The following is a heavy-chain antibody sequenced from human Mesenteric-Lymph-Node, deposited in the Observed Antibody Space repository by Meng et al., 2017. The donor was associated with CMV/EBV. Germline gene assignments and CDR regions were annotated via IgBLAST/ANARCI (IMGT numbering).Heavy chain of an antibody. Sequence: SETLSLTCDVYGGSLSGYYWMWVRQPPGKGLEWIGEINESGGTNSNPSFKSRVSMSVDTSRNQFSLKVNSVTAADTAMYYCGGAGSYNDYWGQGTLVTVSS. J-gene: IGHJ4*02. V-gene: IGHV4-34*01. CDR1: GGSLSGYY. CDR3: GGAGSYNDY. D-gene: IGHD3-10*01. CDR2: INESGGT.